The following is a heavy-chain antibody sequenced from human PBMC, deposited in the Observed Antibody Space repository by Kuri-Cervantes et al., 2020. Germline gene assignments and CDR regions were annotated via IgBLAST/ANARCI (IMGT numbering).Heavy chain of an antibody. J-gene: IGHJ4*02. CDR1: GFTFSSYW. Sequence: GGSLRLSCAASGFTFSSYWMSWVRQAPGKGLEWVANIKQDGSEKNYVDSVRCRFSISRDNAKNSLYLQMNSLGAEDTAVYYCARWSGEFIDYWGQGTLVTVSS. CDR3: ARWSGEFIDY. V-gene: IGHV3-7*01. D-gene: IGHD3-10*01. CDR2: IKQDGSEK.